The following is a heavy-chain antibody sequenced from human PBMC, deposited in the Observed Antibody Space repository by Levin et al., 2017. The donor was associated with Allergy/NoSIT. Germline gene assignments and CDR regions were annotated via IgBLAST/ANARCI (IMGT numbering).Heavy chain of an antibody. CDR2: ISGSGGST. J-gene: IGHJ6*04. Sequence: GESLKISCAASGFTFSSYAMSWIRQAPGKGLEWVSAISGSGGSTYYADSVKGRFTISRDNSKNTLYLQMNSLRAEDTAVYYCAKLHSSGWATWDVWGKGTTVTVSS. CDR3: AKLHSSGWATWDV. D-gene: IGHD6-19*01. V-gene: IGHV3-23*01. CDR1: GFTFSSYA.